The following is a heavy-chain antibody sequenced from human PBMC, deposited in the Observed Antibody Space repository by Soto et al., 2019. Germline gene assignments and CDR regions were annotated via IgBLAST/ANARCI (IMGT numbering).Heavy chain of an antibody. Sequence: VASVKVSCKASGYTFTSYAMHWVRQAPGQRLEWMGWINAGNGNTKYSQKFQGRVTITRDTSASTAYMELSSLRSEDTAVYYCARSDAYYDFWSGYQNYYGMDVWGQGTTVTVSS. CDR1: GYTFTSYA. V-gene: IGHV1-3*01. CDR2: INAGNGNT. D-gene: IGHD3-3*01. J-gene: IGHJ6*02. CDR3: ARSDAYYDFWSGYQNYYGMDV.